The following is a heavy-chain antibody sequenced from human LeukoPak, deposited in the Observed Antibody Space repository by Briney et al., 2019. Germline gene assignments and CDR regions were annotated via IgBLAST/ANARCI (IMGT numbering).Heavy chain of an antibody. CDR3: AREFWSGSYSDK. D-gene: IGHD3-3*01. CDR1: GGSVSSGSYY. Sequence: SETLSLTCTVSGGSVSSGSYYWSWIRQPPGKGLEWIGYIYYSGSTFYNPSLKSRVTISVDTSKNEFSLKLSSVTAADTAVYYRAREFWSGSYSDKWGQGTLVTVSS. J-gene: IGHJ4*02. CDR2: IYYSGST. V-gene: IGHV4-30-4*08.